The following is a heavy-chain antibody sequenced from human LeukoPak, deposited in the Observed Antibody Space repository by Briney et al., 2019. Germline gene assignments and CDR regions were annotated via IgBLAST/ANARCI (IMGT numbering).Heavy chain of an antibody. V-gene: IGHV1-2*02. CDR1: GYTFTGYY. CDR2: INPNSGGT. J-gene: IGHJ3*02. Sequence: GASVKVSCKASGYTFTGYYMHWVRQAPGQGLEWMGWINPNSGGTNYAQKFQGRVTMTRDTSISTAYMELSSLRSEDTAVYYCARDFHYSGSGSYYNRAFDIWGQGTVVTVSS. CDR3: ARDFHYSGSGSYYNRAFDI. D-gene: IGHD3-10*01.